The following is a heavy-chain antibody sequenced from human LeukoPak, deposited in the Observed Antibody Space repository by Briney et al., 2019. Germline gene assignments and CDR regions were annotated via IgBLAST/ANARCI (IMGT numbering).Heavy chain of an antibody. CDR2: IIPILGIA. Sequence: SVKVSCKASGGTFSSYAISWVRQAPGQGLEWMGRIIPILGIANYAQKFQGRVTITADKSTSTAYMELSSLRSEDTAVYYCARTMTTVVTSLGYWGQGTLVTVSS. CDR1: GGTFSSYA. J-gene: IGHJ4*02. D-gene: IGHD4-23*01. CDR3: ARTMTTVVTSLGY. V-gene: IGHV1-69*04.